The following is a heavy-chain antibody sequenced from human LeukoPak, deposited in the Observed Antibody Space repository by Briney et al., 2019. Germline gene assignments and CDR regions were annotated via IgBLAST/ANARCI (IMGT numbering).Heavy chain of an antibody. Sequence: GGSLRLSCAVSGVTVSTNYMGWVRQAPGKGLEWVSVIYADGGGGGTYYADSVKGRFTISRDNSKNTLYLQMNSLRAEDTAVYYCARADPRGLRPTPYYYGMDVWGQGTTVTVSS. CDR2: IYADGGGGGT. D-gene: IGHD3-3*01. J-gene: IGHJ6*02. V-gene: IGHV3-53*01. CDR3: ARADPRGLRPTPYYYGMDV. CDR1: GVTVSTNY.